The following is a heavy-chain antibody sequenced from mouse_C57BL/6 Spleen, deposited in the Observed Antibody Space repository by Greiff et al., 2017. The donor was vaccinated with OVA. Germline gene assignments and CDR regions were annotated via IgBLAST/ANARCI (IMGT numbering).Heavy chain of an antibody. J-gene: IGHJ3*01. CDR1: GYTFTSYW. V-gene: IGHV1-52*01. D-gene: IGHD2-1*01. CDR2: IDPSDSET. CDR3: ARWDGNYPWFAY. Sequence: VQLQQPGAELVRPGSSVKLSCKASGYTFTSYWMHWVKQRPIQGLEWIGNIDPSDSETHYNQKFKDKATLTVDKSSSTAYMQLSSLTSEDSAVYDGARWDGNYPWFAYWGQGTLVTVSA.